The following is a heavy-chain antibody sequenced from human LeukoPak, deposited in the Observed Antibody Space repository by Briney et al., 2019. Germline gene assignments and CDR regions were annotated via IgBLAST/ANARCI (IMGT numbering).Heavy chain of an antibody. V-gene: IGHV4-34*01. Sequence: PSETLSLTCAVYGGSFSCYYWRWIRQPPGKGLEWIGEINDSGSVNCNPSLKNRVTLSVDTSKNQFSLRLSSVAAADTAVYYCARRLVDSGASQVCDYWGQGTLVTVSS. CDR1: GGSFSCYY. J-gene: IGHJ4*02. D-gene: IGHD2-15*01. CDR2: INDSGSV. CDR3: ARRLVDSGASQVCDY.